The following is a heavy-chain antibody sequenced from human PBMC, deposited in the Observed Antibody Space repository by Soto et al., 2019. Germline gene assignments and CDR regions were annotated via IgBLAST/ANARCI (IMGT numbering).Heavy chain of an antibody. V-gene: IGHV4-31*03. Sequence: SETLSLTCTVSGGSISSGGYYWSWIRQHPGKGLEWIGYIYYSGSTYYNPSLKSRVTISVDTSKNQSSLKLSSVTAADTAVYYCGRDKSTGLFDYWGQGTMVTVSS. CDR3: GRDKSTGLFDY. CDR1: GGSISSGGYY. J-gene: IGHJ4*02. CDR2: IYYSGST. D-gene: IGHD1-1*01.